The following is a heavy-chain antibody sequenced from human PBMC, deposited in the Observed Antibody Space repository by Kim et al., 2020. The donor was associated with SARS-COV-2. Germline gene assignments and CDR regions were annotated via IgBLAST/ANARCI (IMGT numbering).Heavy chain of an antibody. V-gene: IGHV3-30*02. D-gene: IGHD1-7*01. Sequence: RFTIARDNSKNTLYLQMNSLRAEDTAVYYCAKGRDAGNWNYDYYYYGMDVWGQGTTVTVSS. CDR3: AKGRDAGNWNYDYYYYGMDV. J-gene: IGHJ6*02.